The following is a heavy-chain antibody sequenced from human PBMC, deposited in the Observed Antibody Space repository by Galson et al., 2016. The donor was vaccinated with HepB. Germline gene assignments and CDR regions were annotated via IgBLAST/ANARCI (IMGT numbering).Heavy chain of an antibody. V-gene: IGHV2-5*01. CDR2: ISCTANT. CDR3: APGSSWLLDP. CDR1: GFSLSTEAVS. D-gene: IGHD6-13*01. J-gene: IGHJ5*02. Sequence: PTLGIPPPILTLTCPFSGFSLSTEAVSVGWIRQAPGTAPLWLAFISCTANTHYSPSLQTRLTITKDTSKNHVFLTITNMDPVDTSTYYCAPGSSWLLDPWSHGTLVTVS.